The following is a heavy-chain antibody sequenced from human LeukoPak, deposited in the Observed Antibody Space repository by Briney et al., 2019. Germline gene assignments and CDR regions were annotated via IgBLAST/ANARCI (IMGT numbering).Heavy chain of an antibody. D-gene: IGHD3-22*01. CDR1: GYTLTELS. CDR2: FDPEDGET. J-gene: IGHJ5*02. CDR3: ATAWRGDSSGPGGGVFDP. Sequence: ASVKVSCTVSGYTLTELSMHWVRQAPGKGLEWMGGFDPEDGETIYAQKFQGRVTMTEDTSTDTAYMELSSLRSEDTAVYYCATAWRGDSSGPGGGVFDPWGQGTLVTVSS. V-gene: IGHV1-24*01.